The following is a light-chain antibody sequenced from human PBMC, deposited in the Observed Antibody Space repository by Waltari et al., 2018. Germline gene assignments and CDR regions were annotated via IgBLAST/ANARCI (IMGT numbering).Light chain of an antibody. CDR1: TAAVTSSHS. CDR2: DTS. Sequence: QAVVTQEPSVTVSPGGPVTLTCGSSTAAVTSSHSPYWSQQKPGQAPRTLVYDTSNKHSWTPARFSGSVVGGKAALTLSGAQPEDEAEYYCLLHYSGPRVFGGGTKVTVL. CDR3: LLHYSGPRV. V-gene: IGLV7-46*01. J-gene: IGLJ2*01.